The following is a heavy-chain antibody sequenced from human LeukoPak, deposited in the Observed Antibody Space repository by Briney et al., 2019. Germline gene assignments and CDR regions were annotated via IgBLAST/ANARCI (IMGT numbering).Heavy chain of an antibody. CDR2: INPNSAT. J-gene: IGHJ4*02. Sequence: ASVKVSCRASGYTFTDYYMHWVRQAPGQGLEWMGWINPNSATNYAQKFQGRVTMTRDTPTSTAYMELGRLTSDDMAVYYCSRGEVDGPDFDYWGQGTLVTVSS. D-gene: IGHD1-26*01. V-gene: IGHV1-2*02. CDR1: GYTFTDYY. CDR3: SRGEVDGPDFDY.